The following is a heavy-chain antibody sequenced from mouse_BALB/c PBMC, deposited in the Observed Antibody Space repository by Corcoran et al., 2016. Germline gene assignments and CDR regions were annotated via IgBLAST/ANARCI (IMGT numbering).Heavy chain of an antibody. CDR3: ARSGDYARFAY. CDR1: GYKFSSYW. V-gene: IGHV1-9*01. D-gene: IGHD2-4*01. Sequence: QVQLQQSGAELMKPGASVKISCKATGYKFSSYWIEWVKQRPGNGLEWIGEILPGSGSTNYNEKLKGKATFTADTSSNTAYMQLSSLTSEDSAVYYCARSGDYARFAYWGQGTLVTVSA. CDR2: ILPGSGST. J-gene: IGHJ3*01.